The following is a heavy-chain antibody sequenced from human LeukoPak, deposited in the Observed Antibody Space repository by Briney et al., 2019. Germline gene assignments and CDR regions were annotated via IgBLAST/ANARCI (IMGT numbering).Heavy chain of an antibody. CDR3: AKESGYDVDLEY. CDR2: INTDGSTT. J-gene: IGHJ4*02. CDR1: GFTFSTYW. D-gene: IGHD5-12*01. V-gene: IGHV3-74*01. Sequence: PGGSLRLSCAGSGFTFSTYWMHWVRKPPGGGLVRVSGINTDGSTTSYADSVKGRFTISRDNAKNTVYLQMSSLRAEDTAVYYCAKESGYDVDLEYWGQGALVTVSS.